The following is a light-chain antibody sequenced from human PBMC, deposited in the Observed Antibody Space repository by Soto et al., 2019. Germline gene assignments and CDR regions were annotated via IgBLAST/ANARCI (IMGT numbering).Light chain of an antibody. CDR1: QSISSY. V-gene: IGKV1-39*01. J-gene: IGKJ2*01. CDR2: AAS. CDR3: QQSYSTLYT. Sequence: DIQMTQSPSSLSASVGDRVNITCRASQSISSYLNWYQQKPGKAPKLLIYAASSLQSGVPSRFSGSGSGTDFTLTISSLQPEDFATYYCQQSYSTLYTFGQGTKLEI.